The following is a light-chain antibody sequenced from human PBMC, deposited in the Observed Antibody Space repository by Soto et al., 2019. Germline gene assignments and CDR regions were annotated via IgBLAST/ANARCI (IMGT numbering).Light chain of an antibody. CDR2: AAS. CDR3: QQYEDWRT. CDR1: QSVSSN. J-gene: IGKJ1*01. Sequence: EIVMTQSPATLSVSPGERVTLSCRASQSVSSNLAWYQQKPGQAPRLLIYAASTRATGIPARFSGSGSGTEFTLSISSLQSEDFAVYYCQQYEDWRTFGQGTKVEIK. V-gene: IGKV3-15*01.